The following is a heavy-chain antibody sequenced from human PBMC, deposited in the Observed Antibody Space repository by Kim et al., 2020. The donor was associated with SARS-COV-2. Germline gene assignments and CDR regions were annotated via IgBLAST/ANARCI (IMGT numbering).Heavy chain of an antibody. CDR3: ARDHLDVYNI. V-gene: IGHV3-53*01. CDR2: IYYGGNT. D-gene: IGHD3-9*01. Sequence: GGSLRLSCAASGFSVNRFYMSWVRQAPGKGLEWVSVIYYGGNTDYADSVRGRFTIFRDSSRNTLYLQMNSLRAEDTAVYFCARDHLDVYNIWGQGTLVTVSS. CDR1: GFSVNRFY. J-gene: IGHJ4*02.